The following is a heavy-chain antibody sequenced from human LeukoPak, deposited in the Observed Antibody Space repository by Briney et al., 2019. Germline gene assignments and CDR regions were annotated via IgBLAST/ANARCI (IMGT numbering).Heavy chain of an antibody. CDR1: GGSISSSSYY. V-gene: IGHV4-39*07. J-gene: IGHJ6*03. CDR2: IYYSGST. CDR3: ARGTPLVVPAAMRLHYYMDV. Sequence: SETLSLTCTVSGGSISSSSYYWGWIRQPPGKGLEWIGSIYYSGSTYYNPSLKSRVTISVDTSKNQFSLKLSSVTAADTAVYYCARGTPLVVPAAMRLHYYMDVWGKGTTVTVSS. D-gene: IGHD2-2*01.